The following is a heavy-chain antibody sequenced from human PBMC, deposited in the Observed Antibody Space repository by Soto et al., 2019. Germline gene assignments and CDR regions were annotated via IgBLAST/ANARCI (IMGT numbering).Heavy chain of an antibody. CDR1: GYIFSSHC. J-gene: IGHJ6*02. D-gene: IGHD2-2*01. Sequence: ASVKVSCKASGYIFSSHCIYLVRQAPGQGLQWMGIINPGXXRXAXXXKXXGRVTLTRDMSASTVYMELTSLTYDDTAVYYCARDVSGPGATYVMDVWGQGTTVTASS. CDR3: ARDVSGPGATYVMDV. V-gene: IGHV1-46*01. CDR2: INPGXXRX.